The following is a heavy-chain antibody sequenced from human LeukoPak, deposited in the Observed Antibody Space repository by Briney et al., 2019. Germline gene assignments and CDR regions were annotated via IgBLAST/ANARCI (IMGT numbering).Heavy chain of an antibody. CDR1: GFTFSASA. J-gene: IGHJ3*02. Sequence: GGSLRLSCAASGFTFSASAMHWVRQASGKGLEWVGRIRSKANSYATAYAASVKGRFTIYRDDSKNTAYLQMNSLKTEDTAVYYCTSLCTSCYYYDAFDIWGQGTMVTVSS. CDR2: IRSKANSYAT. CDR3: TSLCTSCYYYDAFDI. D-gene: IGHD2-2*01. V-gene: IGHV3-73*01.